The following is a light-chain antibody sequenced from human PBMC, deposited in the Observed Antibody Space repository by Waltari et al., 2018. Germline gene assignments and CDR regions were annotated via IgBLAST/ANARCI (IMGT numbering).Light chain of an antibody. CDR2: QVY. CDR1: SSDVGGYNY. CDR3: SSRTGSSTLYV. J-gene: IGLJ1*01. V-gene: IGLV2-14*01. Sequence: QSALTQPASVSGSPGQSITIPCPGTSSDVGGYNYVSWSQQQPGKAPKLMIYQVYNRPSGVSNRFSGSKSGNTASLTISGLQAEDEADYYCSSRTGSSTLYVFGTGTKVTVL.